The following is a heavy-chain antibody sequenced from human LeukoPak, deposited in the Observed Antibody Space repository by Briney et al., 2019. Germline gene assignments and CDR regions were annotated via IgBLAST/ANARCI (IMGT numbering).Heavy chain of an antibody. V-gene: IGHV3-21*01. J-gene: IGHJ4*02. CDR3: AREPYYDFWSGYYDIDY. Sequence: GGSLRLSCAASGFIFSSYSMNWVRQAPGKGLEWVSSISSSSSYIYYADSVKGRFTISRDNAKNSLYLQMNSLRAEDTAVYYCAREPYYDFWSGYYDIDYWGQGTLVTVSS. D-gene: IGHD3-3*01. CDR2: ISSSSSYI. CDR1: GFIFSSYS.